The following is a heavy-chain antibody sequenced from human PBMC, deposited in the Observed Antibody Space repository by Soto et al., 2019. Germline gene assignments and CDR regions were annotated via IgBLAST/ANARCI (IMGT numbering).Heavy chain of an antibody. CDR1: GFTFSTYA. J-gene: IGHJ4*02. CDR3: ATDGDSITSNKPLDY. V-gene: IGHV3-23*01. D-gene: IGHD2-2*01. CDR2: ISVSGDRT. Sequence: EVQLLESGGGLVQPGGSLRLSCAASGFTFSTYAMCWVRQAPGKGLEWVSSISVSGDRTYYADSVKGRFTSSRDNSRNALHLQMNSLRAAATAVYYCATDGDSITSNKPLDYWGQGTLVTVSS.